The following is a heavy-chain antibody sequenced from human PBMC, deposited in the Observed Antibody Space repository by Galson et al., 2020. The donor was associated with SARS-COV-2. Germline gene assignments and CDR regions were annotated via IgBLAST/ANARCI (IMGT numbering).Heavy chain of an antibody. V-gene: IGHV1-69*13. J-gene: IGHJ5*02. Sequence: SVKVSCKTSGGSFSTYSITWIRQAPGQGLEWMGGIIPIFGSPNYAPKLQGRVTITADESTSTAYMEMSSLTAEDTAVYYCARGQLGRPWWFEPWGQGTLVTVSS. CDR3: ARGQLGRPWWFEP. CDR2: IIPIFGSP. CDR1: GGSFSTYS. D-gene: IGHD3-10*01.